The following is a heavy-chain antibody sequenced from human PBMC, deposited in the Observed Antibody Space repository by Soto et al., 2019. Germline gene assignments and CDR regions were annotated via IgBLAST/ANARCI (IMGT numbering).Heavy chain of an antibody. CDR2: IYYSGGT. V-gene: IGHV4-30-4*01. J-gene: IGHJ6*02. CDR3: ARGGGSCSSTSCYTNPPFYYGMDV. CDR1: GGSLSSGDQY. Sequence: SETLSLTCTVSGGSLSSGDQYLSWIRHPPGKGLEWIGYIYYSGGTDYNPSLKSGVSISXDTSKNQFSLKLSPVTPADTAVYYWARGGGSCSSTSCYTNPPFYYGMDVWAQGTTVNVSS. D-gene: IGHD2-2*01.